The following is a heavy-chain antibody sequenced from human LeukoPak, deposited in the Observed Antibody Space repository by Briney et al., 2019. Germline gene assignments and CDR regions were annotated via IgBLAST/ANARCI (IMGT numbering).Heavy chain of an antibody. CDR2: ISSSSSTI. CDR3: ARDRLTGALDY. D-gene: IGHD3-9*01. Sequence: GGSLRLSCAASGFTFSSYSMNWVRQAPGKGLEWVSYISSSSSTIYYADSVKGRFTISRDNAKNSLYLQMNSLRAEDTAVYYCARDRLTGALDYWGQGTLVTVSS. J-gene: IGHJ4*02. CDR1: GFTFSSYS. V-gene: IGHV3-48*04.